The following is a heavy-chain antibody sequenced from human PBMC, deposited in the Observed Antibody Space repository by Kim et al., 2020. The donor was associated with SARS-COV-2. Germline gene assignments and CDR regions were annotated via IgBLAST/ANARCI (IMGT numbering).Heavy chain of an antibody. J-gene: IGHJ4*02. CDR3: ARDPPPYCSGGSCYSDY. V-gene: IGHV1-69*01. D-gene: IGHD2-15*01. Sequence: FQGRVTITADESTSTAYMELSSLRSEDTAVYYCARDPPPYCSGGSCYSDYWGQGTLVTVSS.